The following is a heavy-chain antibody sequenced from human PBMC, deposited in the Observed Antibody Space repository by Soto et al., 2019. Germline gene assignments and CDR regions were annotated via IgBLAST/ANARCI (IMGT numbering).Heavy chain of an antibody. J-gene: IGHJ5*02. Sequence: SETLSLTCTVSGGSISSSSYYWGWIRQPPGKGLEWIGSNYYSGSTYYNPSLKSRVTISVDTSKNQFSLKLNSVTAADTAVYYCARLFGSGSYYTGGWFDPWGQGTLVTVSS. CDR3: ARLFGSGSYYTGGWFDP. D-gene: IGHD3-10*01. CDR2: NYYSGST. CDR1: GGSISSSSYY. V-gene: IGHV4-39*01.